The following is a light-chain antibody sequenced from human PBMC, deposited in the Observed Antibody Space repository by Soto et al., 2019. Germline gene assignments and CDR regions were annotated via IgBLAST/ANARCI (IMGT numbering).Light chain of an antibody. V-gene: IGKV1-13*02. J-gene: IGKJ4*01. CDR2: AAS. CDR1: QGISSA. CDR3: QQYYSYPLT. Sequence: AIRLTQSPSSLPASFGDRVSITCWASQGISSALAWYQQKTGKAPKLLIYAASTLQSGVPSRFSGSGYGTDFNLTISCLQSEDFATYYCQQYYSYPLTFGGGTKVDIK.